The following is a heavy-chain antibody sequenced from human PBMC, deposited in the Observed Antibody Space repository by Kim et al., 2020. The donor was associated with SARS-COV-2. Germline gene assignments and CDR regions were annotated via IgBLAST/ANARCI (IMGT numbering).Heavy chain of an antibody. J-gene: IGHJ4*02. D-gene: IGHD6-19*01. V-gene: IGHV1-46*01. CDR3: ARDSPVAGTPRGFDY. Sequence: QKFQGRVTMTRDTSTSTVYMELSSLRSEDTAVYYCARDSPVAGTPRGFDYWGQGTLVTVSS.